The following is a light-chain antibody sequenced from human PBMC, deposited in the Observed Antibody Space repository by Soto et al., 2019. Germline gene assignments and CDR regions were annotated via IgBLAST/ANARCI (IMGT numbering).Light chain of an antibody. CDR3: QQYNSYSPT. CDR2: DAS. Sequence: DIQKTPSPSPPSSSLGDKGNTPFPASQSISSWLAWYQQKPGKAPKLLIYDASSLESGVPSRFSGSGSGTEFTLTISSLQPDDFATYYCQQYNSYSPTFGQGTKVDIK. V-gene: IGKV1-5*01. CDR1: QSISSW. J-gene: IGKJ1*01.